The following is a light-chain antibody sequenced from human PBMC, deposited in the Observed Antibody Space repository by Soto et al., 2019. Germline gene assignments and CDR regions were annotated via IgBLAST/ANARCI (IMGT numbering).Light chain of an antibody. CDR2: GAS. Sequence: EIVLTQSPGTLSLSPGERATLSCRASQSVSRNSLASYQQKPGQAPRLLIYGASSRATGIPDRFSGSGSGTDFTLTISRLEPEDFAVYYCQQYGSSPYTFGQGTKLEIK. V-gene: IGKV3-20*01. J-gene: IGKJ2*01. CDR1: QSVSRNS. CDR3: QQYGSSPYT.